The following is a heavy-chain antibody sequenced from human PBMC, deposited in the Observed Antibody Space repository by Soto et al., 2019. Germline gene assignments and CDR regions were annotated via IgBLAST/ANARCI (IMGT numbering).Heavy chain of an antibody. CDR1: GGSISSSSYY. Sequence: PSETLSLTCTVSGGSISSSSYYWGWIRQPPGKGLEWIGSIYYSGSNYYNPSLKSRVTISVDTSKNQFSLKLSAVTAADTAVYYCARQGIAARPHWFDPWGQGTLVTVSS. CDR2: IYYSGSN. CDR3: ARQGIAARPHWFDP. V-gene: IGHV4-39*01. J-gene: IGHJ5*02. D-gene: IGHD6-6*01.